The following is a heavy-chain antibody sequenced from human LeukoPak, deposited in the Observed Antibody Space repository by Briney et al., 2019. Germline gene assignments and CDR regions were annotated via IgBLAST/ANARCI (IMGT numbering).Heavy chain of an antibody. J-gene: IGHJ4*02. D-gene: IGHD5-18*01. V-gene: IGHV1-24*01. CDR3: ATGLFFQVDTAMATVPYFDY. CDR2: FDPEDGET. Sequence: ASVKVSCKVSGYTLTELSMHWVRQAPGKGFEWMGGFDPEDGETIYAQKFQGRVTMTEDTSTDTAYMELSSLRSEDTAVYYCATGLFFQVDTAMATVPYFDYWGQGTLVTVSS. CDR1: GYTLTELS.